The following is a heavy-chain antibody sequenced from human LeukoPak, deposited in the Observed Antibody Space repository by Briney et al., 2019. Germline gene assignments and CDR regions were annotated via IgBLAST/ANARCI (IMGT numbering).Heavy chain of an antibody. CDR3: ARAPRGIVATSLDY. CDR1: GFTFSSYA. J-gene: IGHJ4*02. D-gene: IGHD5-12*01. Sequence: GGSLRLSCAASGFTFSSYAMSWVRQAPGKGLEWVSAISGSGGSTYYADSVKGRFTISRDNSKNTLYLQMNSLRAEDTAVYYCARAPRGIVATSLDYWGQGTLVTVSS. V-gene: IGHV3-23*01. CDR2: ISGSGGST.